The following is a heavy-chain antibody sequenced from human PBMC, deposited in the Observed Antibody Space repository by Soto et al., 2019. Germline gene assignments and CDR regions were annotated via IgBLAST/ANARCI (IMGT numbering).Heavy chain of an antibody. J-gene: IGHJ4*02. Sequence: PGESLKISCKGSGYSFTSYWIGWVRQMPGKGLEWMGIIYPGDSYTNYSPSFQGHVTISADKSITTAYLQWSSLKASDTAMYYCARQYYDISTGYHYYFDNWGQGTQVTVSS. CDR1: GYSFTSYW. CDR2: IYPGDSYT. CDR3: ARQYYDISTGYHYYFDN. V-gene: IGHV5-51*01. D-gene: IGHD3-9*01.